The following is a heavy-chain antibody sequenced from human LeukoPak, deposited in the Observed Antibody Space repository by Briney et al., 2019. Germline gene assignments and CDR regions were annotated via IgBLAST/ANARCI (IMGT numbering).Heavy chain of an antibody. V-gene: IGHV3-53*01. Sequence: GGSLRLFYAACGLTLSSTYVSWVRQAPGKGLEWVSVIYSSGNTYYADSVKGRFTISRDNSKNTLYLQMNSLRAEDTAVYYCARDGGYSCYPPLGCWGQGTLVTVSS. CDR2: IYSSGNT. CDR3: ARDGGYSCYPPLGC. CDR1: GLTLSSTY. D-gene: IGHD5-18*01. J-gene: IGHJ4*02.